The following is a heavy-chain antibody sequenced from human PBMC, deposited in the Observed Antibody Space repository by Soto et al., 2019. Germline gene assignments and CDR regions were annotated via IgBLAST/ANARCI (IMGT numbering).Heavy chain of an antibody. Sequence: ASVKVSCKASGYTFTSYDINWVRQATGQGLEWMGWMNPNSGNTGYAQKFQGRVTMTRNTSISTAYMELSSLRSEGTAVYYCARGPYLRGLQLRITETYFDYWGQGTLVTVS. CDR2: MNPNSGNT. J-gene: IGHJ4*02. CDR1: GYTFTSYD. CDR3: ARGPYLRGLQLRITETYFDY. V-gene: IGHV1-8*01. D-gene: IGHD5-12*01.